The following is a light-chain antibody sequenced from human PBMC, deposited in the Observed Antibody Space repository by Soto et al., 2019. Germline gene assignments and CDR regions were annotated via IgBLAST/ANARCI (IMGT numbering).Light chain of an antibody. CDR1: QSVSND. CDR2: GTS. J-gene: IGKJ4*01. CDR3: QQYNEWPPLT. V-gene: IGKV3-15*01. Sequence: EIVLTQPPGTLSLSPGERATLSCRASQSVSNDLAWYQQKPGQAPRLLMYGTSTRATGIPARFSGSGSGTEFTLTISNLQSEDFAVYYCQQYNEWPPLTFGGGTKVDIK.